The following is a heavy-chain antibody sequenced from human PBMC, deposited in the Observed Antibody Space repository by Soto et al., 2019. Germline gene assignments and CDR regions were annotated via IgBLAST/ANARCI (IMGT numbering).Heavy chain of an antibody. CDR3: ARERRSGSLDYFDY. CDR1: GGSISSYY. Sequence: LSLTCTVSGGSISSYYWSWIRQPPGKGLEWIGFIYYSGSTNYNPSLKSRVTISVDTSKNQFSLKLNSVTAADTAVYYCARERRSGSLDYFDYWGQGTLVTFSS. CDR2: IYYSGST. D-gene: IGHD1-26*01. J-gene: IGHJ4*02. V-gene: IGHV4-59*01.